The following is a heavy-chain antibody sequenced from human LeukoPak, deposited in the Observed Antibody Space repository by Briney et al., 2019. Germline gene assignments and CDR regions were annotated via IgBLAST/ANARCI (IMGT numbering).Heavy chain of an antibody. J-gene: IGHJ4*02. CDR3: TTGYSYGPRAFDY. V-gene: IGHV3-15*01. CDR1: GVTFSSYV. D-gene: IGHD5-18*01. CDR2: IKSKTDGGTT. Sequence: GGSLRLSCEASGVTFSSYVMSWVRQAPGKGLEWVGRIKSKTDGGTTDYAAPVKGRFTISRVDSKNTLYLQMNSLKTEDTAVYYCTTGYSYGPRAFDYWGQGTLVTVSS.